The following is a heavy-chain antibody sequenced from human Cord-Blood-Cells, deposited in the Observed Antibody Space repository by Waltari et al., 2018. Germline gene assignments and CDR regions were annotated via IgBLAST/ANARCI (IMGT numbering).Heavy chain of an antibody. Sequence: QVQLVRSGAEVKKPGASVKVSCKASGYTFTSSYMPWVRQPPRQGLEWMGIINPSGGSTSYAQKFQGRVTMTRDTSTSTVYMELSSLRSEDTAVYYCARVGDYDSSGYYAFDIWGQGTMVTVSS. CDR3: ARVGDYDSSGYYAFDI. CDR1: GYTFTSSY. D-gene: IGHD3-22*01. J-gene: IGHJ3*02. CDR2: INPSGGST. V-gene: IGHV1-46*01.